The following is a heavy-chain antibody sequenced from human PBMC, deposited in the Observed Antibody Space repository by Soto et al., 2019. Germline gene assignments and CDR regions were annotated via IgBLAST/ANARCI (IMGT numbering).Heavy chain of an antibody. Sequence: VGPLRLSCAASGFTCSTSWMHWVRQAEGKGLVWVSRINSDASTTNYADSVKGRFTISRDNAKNTLYLQMDSLTAEDTAVYYCARGPSGWFVYDYWGQGTLVTVSS. CDR2: INSDASTT. D-gene: IGHD6-19*01. V-gene: IGHV3-74*01. CDR3: ARGPSGWFVYDY. J-gene: IGHJ4*02. CDR1: GFTCSTSW.